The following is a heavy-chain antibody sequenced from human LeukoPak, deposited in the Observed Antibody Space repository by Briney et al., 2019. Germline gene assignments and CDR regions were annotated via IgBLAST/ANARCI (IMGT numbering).Heavy chain of an antibody. CDR3: ARDGVAAGIYFDY. D-gene: IGHD6-13*01. J-gene: IGHJ4*02. CDR2: IKYDGTEK. V-gene: IGHV3-7*03. Sequence: PGGSLRLYCAVSGFTFSSHWMSWLRQAPGKGLSWVANIKYDGTEKHYVDSVKGRFTISRDNAKNSLYLQMNSLRAEDTAVYYCARDGVAAGIYFDYWGQGTLVTVSS. CDR1: GFTFSSHW.